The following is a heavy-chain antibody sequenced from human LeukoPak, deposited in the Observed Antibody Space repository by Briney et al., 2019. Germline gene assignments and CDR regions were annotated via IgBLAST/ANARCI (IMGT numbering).Heavy chain of an antibody. CDR1: GFTFSSYG. D-gene: IGHD6-6*01. J-gene: IGHJ4*02. Sequence: GGSLRLSCAASGFTFSSYGMHWVRQAAGRGREWVAAIWYEGSNKYYADSVKGRFIICSDNSKNTLYLQMASLLATDTAVSYGARDNHQYRRSSWTVYWGEGTLVPVPS. CDR3: ARDNHQYRRSSWTVY. CDR2: IWYEGSNK. V-gene: IGHV3-33*01.